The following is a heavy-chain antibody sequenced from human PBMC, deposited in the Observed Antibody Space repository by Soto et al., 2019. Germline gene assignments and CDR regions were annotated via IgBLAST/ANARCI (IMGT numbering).Heavy chain of an antibody. J-gene: IGHJ4*02. CDR1: GGSISSSSYY. Sequence: QLQLQESGPGLVKPSETLSLTCTVSGGSISSSSYYWGWIRQPPGKGLEWIGSIYYSGSTYYNPSLKSRVTISVDTSKNQFSLKRSSVTAAETAVYYCARLGDIVVVPAAGDYWGQGTLVTVSS. CDR3: ARLGDIVVVPAAGDY. CDR2: IYYSGST. V-gene: IGHV4-39*01. D-gene: IGHD2-2*01.